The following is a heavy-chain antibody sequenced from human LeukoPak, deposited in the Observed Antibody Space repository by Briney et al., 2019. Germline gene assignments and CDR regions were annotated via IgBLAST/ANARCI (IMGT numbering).Heavy chain of an antibody. CDR2: TYYRSKWYN. CDR3: TRVPIVVVPAAIEGYGGPLYYYYYYGMDV. D-gene: IGHD2-2*01. J-gene: IGHJ6*02. Sequence: SQTLSLTCAISGDIVSSNSAAWNWIRQSPSRGLEWLGRTYYRSKWYNDYAVSVKSRITINPDTSKNQFSLQLNSVTPEDTAVYYCTRVPIVVVPAAIEGYGGPLYYYYYYGMDVWGQGTTVTVSS. CDR1: GDIVSSNSAA. V-gene: IGHV6-1*01.